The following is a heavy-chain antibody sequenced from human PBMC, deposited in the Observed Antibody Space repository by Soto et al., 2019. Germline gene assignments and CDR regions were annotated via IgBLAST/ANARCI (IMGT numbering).Heavy chain of an antibody. CDR1: GFTVSSNY. D-gene: IGHD3-22*01. J-gene: IGHJ4*02. CDR3: ARDRGRYYYDSSGYFGY. Sequence: GSLRLSFAASGFTVSSNYMSWVRQAPGKGLEWVSVIYSGGSTYYADSVKGRFTISRDNSKNTLYLQMNSLRAEDTAVYYCARDRGRYYYDSSGYFGYWGQGT. V-gene: IGHV3-66*01. CDR2: IYSGGST.